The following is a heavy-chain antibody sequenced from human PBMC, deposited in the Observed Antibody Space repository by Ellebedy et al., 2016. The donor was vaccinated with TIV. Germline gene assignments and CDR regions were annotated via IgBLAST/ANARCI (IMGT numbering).Heavy chain of an antibody. CDR3: ARFFNYYYGMDV. J-gene: IGHJ6*02. Sequence: ASVKVSCXASGYTFTGYYMHWVRQAPGQGLEWMGIINPSGGSTSYAQKFQGRVTITRDTSASTAYMELSSLRSEDTAVYYCARFFNYYYGMDVWGQGTTVTVSS. CDR2: INPSGGST. V-gene: IGHV1-46*01. CDR1: GYTFTGYY.